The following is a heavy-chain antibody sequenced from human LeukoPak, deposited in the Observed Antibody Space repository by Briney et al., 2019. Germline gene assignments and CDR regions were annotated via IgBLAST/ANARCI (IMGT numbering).Heavy chain of an antibody. CDR1: GYTFTGYY. CDR2: INPNSGGT. J-gene: IGHJ5*02. Sequence: ASVKVSCKASGYTFTGYYMHWVRQAPGQGLEWMGWINPNSGGTNYAQTFQGRVTMTRDTSISTAYMELSRLRSNDTAVYYCARSIAVAGIIWFDPWGQGTLVTVSS. D-gene: IGHD6-19*01. CDR3: ARSIAVAGIIWFDP. V-gene: IGHV1-2*02.